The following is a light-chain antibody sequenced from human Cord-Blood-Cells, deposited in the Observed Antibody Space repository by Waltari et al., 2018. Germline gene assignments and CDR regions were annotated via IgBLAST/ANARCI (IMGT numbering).Light chain of an antibody. J-gene: IGLJ1*01. CDR2: DVS. V-gene: IGLV2-14*03. CDR1: NSDVGGYNY. Sequence: QSALTQPASVSGSPGQSITISCTGTNSDVGGYNYVSWYQQHPGKAPKLMIYDVSNRPSGVSNRFSGSKCGNTASLTISGLQAEDEADYYCSSYTSSSTYVFGTGTKVTVL. CDR3: SSYTSSSTYV.